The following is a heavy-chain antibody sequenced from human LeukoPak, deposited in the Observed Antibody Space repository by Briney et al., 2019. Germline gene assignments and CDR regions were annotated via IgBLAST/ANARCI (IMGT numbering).Heavy chain of an antibody. CDR1: GYTFTNYH. J-gene: IGHJ3*02. Sequence: APVKVSCKASGYTFTNYHLHWVRQAPGQGLEWMGIINPSGGGTSYAQKFQDRVTMTRDTSTSTVYMELNSLRSEDTAVYYCARATWYGGNPSGAFDIWGQGTMVTVSS. CDR2: INPSGGGT. D-gene: IGHD4/OR15-4a*01. V-gene: IGHV1-46*01. CDR3: ARATWYGGNPSGAFDI.